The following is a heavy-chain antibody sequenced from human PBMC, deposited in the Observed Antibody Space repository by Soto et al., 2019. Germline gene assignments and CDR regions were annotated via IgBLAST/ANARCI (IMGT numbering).Heavy chain of an antibody. V-gene: IGHV4-61*01. CDR3: ARAPKCSGGSCYPLYSYFYGLDV. J-gene: IGHJ6*02. Sequence: QVQLQESGPGLVKPSETLSLTCTVSGASVSSGSYYWSWIRQPPGKGLEWIGYMFYSVSTNYNPSLKSRVTISVDTSKTQFSLKLSSVTAADTAVYYCARAPKCSGGSCYPLYSYFYGLDVWGQGTTVTVSS. CDR2: MFYSVST. CDR1: GASVSSGSYY. D-gene: IGHD2-15*01.